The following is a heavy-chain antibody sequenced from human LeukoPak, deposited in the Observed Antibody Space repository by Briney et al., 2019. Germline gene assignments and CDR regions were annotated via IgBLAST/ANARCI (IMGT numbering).Heavy chain of an antibody. CDR3: AREMYYDFWRGSDY. CDR2: MNPNSGDT. V-gene: IGHV1-2*02. Sequence: ASVKVSCKASGYTFTSYDINWVRQATGQGLEWMGWMNPNSGDTNYAQKFQGRVTMTRDTSISTAYMELSRLRSDDTAVYYCAREMYYDFWRGSDYWGQGTLVTVSS. CDR1: GYTFTSYD. J-gene: IGHJ4*02. D-gene: IGHD3-3*01.